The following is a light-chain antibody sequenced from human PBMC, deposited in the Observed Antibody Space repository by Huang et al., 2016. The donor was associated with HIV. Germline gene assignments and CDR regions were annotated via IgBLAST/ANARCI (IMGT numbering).Light chain of an antibody. V-gene: IGKV1-5*03. CDR3: QQYNTYAWT. CDR2: KAS. CDR1: QSVSSW. J-gene: IGKJ1*01. Sequence: DIQLTQSPSTLSASVGDRVTITCRASQSVSSWLAWYQQKPGKAPNLLIYKASTLESGGPSRFSGSGSGTEFTLTISSLQPDDFATYYCQQYNTYAWTFGQGTKVEI.